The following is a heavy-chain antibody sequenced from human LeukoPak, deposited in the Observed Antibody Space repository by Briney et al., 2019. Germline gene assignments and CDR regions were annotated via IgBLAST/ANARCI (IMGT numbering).Heavy chain of an antibody. Sequence: APVKVSCKASGYTFTSYAMNWVRQAPGQGLEWMGWINTNTGNPTYAQGFTGRFVFSLDTSVSTAYLQISSLKAEDTAVYYCARDEEGIAVAGTLMSGMDVWGQGTTVTVSS. D-gene: IGHD6-19*01. CDR1: GYTFTSYA. CDR3: ARDEEGIAVAGTLMSGMDV. J-gene: IGHJ6*02. V-gene: IGHV7-4-1*02. CDR2: INTNTGNP.